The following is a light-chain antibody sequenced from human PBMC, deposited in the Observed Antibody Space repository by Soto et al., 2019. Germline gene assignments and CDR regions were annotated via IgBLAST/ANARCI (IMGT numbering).Light chain of an antibody. CDR1: KLGHKY. Sequence: SYELTQPPSVSVSPGQTASITCSGDKLGHKYACWYQQKPGQSPVLVIYQDRKRPSGIPERFSGSNSGNTATLIISGTQAMDEADYYCQAWDSSTVVFGGGTKLTVL. J-gene: IGLJ3*02. CDR3: QAWDSSTVV. CDR2: QDR. V-gene: IGLV3-1*01.